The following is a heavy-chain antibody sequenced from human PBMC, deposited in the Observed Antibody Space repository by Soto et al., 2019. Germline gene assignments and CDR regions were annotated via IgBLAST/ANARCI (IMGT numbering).Heavy chain of an antibody. V-gene: IGHV3-30*04. J-gene: IGHJ3*02. D-gene: IGHD7-27*01. CDR3: ARDPGGLTGAFPDAFDI. Sequence: GGSLRLSCAASGFTFSSYAMHWVRQAPGKGLEWVAVISYDGSNKYYADSVKGRFTISRDNSKNTLYLQMNSLRAEDTAVYYCARDPGGLTGAFPDAFDIWGQGTMVTVSS. CDR1: GFTFSSYA. CDR2: ISYDGSNK.